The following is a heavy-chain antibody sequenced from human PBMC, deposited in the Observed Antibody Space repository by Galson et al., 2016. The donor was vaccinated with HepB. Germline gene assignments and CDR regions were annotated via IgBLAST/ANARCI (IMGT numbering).Heavy chain of an antibody. J-gene: IGHJ4*02. V-gene: IGHV4-39*01. CDR2: IYYSGST. CDR3: ARYYYDSDNYLPGY. D-gene: IGHD3-22*01. CDR1: GGSISSSSHY. Sequence: SETLSLTCTVSGGSISSSSHYWGWIRQPPGKGLEWIGSIYYSGSTSYNPSLKSRVTISVDTSKNQFSLKLSSVTAADTAVYYCARYYYDSDNYLPGYWGQGTLVTVSS.